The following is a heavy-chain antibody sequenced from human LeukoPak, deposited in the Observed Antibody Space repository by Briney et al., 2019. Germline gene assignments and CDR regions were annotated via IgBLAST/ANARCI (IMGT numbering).Heavy chain of an antibody. D-gene: IGHD3-3*01. J-gene: IGHJ4*02. CDR3: ARAQAPYYDFWSGSHRDYYFDY. CDR2: INPSGGST. Sequence: VASVKVSCKASGYTFTSYGISWVRQAPGQGLEWMGIINPSGGSTSYAQKFQGRVTMTRDTSTSTVYMELSSLRSEDTAVYYCARAQAPYYDFWSGSHRDYYFDYWGQGTLVTVSS. V-gene: IGHV1-46*01. CDR1: GYTFTSYG.